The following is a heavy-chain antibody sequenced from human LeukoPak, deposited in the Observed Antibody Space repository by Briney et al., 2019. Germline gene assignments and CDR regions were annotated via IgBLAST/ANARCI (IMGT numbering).Heavy chain of an antibody. CDR1: GLTFSSHW. CDR3: AREYSSSSGRSFDY. J-gene: IGHJ4*02. V-gene: IGHV3-74*01. D-gene: IGHD6-6*01. CDR2: ITNDGSST. Sequence: GGSLRLSCAASGLTFSSHWMHWVRQAPGKGLVWVSRITNDGSSTTYADSVKGRFTISRDNAKNSLYLQMNSLRAEDTAVYYCAREYSSSSGRSFDYWGQGTLVTVSS.